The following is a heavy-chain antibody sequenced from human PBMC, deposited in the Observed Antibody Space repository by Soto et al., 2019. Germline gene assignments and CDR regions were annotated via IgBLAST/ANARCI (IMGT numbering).Heavy chain of an antibody. Sequence: QVQLVQSGAEVKKPGSSVKVSCKASGGTFSSYAISWVRQAPGQGLEWMGGIIPIFGTANYAQKFQGRVTITADEXXSXAXRELSSLRSEDTAVYYCARDPMDFGVGYNYYYGMDVWGQGTTVTVSS. J-gene: IGHJ6*02. V-gene: IGHV1-69*12. CDR3: ARDPMDFGVGYNYYYGMDV. CDR2: IIPIFGTA. CDR1: GGTFSSYA. D-gene: IGHD3-3*01.